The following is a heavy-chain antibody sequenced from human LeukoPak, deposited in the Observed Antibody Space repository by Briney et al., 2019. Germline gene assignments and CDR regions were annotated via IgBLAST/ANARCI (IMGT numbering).Heavy chain of an antibody. CDR3: ARASTYYYDRAFDY. Sequence: PGGSLRLSCAASGFTFSSYAMSWVRQAPGKGLEWVSAISGSGGSTYYADSVKGRFTISRDNSKNTLYLQMNSLRAEDTAVYYCARASTYYYDRAFDYWGQGTLVTVSS. D-gene: IGHD3-22*01. CDR1: GFTFSSYA. CDR2: ISGSGGST. V-gene: IGHV3-23*01. J-gene: IGHJ4*02.